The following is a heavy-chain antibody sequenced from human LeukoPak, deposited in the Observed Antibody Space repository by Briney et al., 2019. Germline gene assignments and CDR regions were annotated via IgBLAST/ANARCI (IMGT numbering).Heavy chain of an antibody. CDR2: ISYDGSNK. Sequence: PGGSLRLSCAASRFTFSSCDMHWVRQAPGKGLEWVALISYDGSNKYYADSVKGRFTISRDNSKNTLYLQMNSLRAEDTAVYYCAKDSPYLALAGPFDYWGQGTLVTVSS. D-gene: IGHD6-19*01. J-gene: IGHJ4*02. CDR1: RFTFSSCD. CDR3: AKDSPYLALAGPFDY. V-gene: IGHV3-30*18.